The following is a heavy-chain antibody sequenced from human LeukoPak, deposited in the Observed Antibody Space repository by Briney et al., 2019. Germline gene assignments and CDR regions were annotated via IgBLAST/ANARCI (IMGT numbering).Heavy chain of an antibody. D-gene: IGHD3-10*01. Sequence: ASVEVSCKASGYSLTEYYIHWVRQAPGQGLEWMGWINPRTGDTNYAQKFQGRVTMTRDTSISTACMELSGLKSDDTAVYYCARGVVYYRFDYWGQGTLVTVSS. V-gene: IGHV1-2*02. CDR1: GYSLTEYY. J-gene: IGHJ4*02. CDR3: ARGVVYYRFDY. CDR2: INPRTGDT.